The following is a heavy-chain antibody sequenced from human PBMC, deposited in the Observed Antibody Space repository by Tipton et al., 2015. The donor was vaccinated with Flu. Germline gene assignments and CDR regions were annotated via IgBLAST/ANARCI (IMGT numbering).Heavy chain of an antibody. Sequence: TLSLTCTVSGGSITTYYWSWIRQPPGKGLEWLGYIYYTGSTNYNPSLKGRVTISLDKSKNQFSLRLVSMTATDTAVYYCARRDYSNYVSEPKNWFDPWGQGILVTVSS. CDR2: IYYTGST. D-gene: IGHD4-11*01. CDR3: ARRDYSNYVSEPKNWFDP. CDR1: GGSITTYY. V-gene: IGHV4-59*08. J-gene: IGHJ5*02.